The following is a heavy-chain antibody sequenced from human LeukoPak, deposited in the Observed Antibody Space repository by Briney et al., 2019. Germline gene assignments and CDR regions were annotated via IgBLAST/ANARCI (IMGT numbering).Heavy chain of an antibody. CDR2: ISAYNGNT. Sequence: XGXEXXGWISAYNGNTNYAQKLQGRVTMTTDTSTSTAYMELRSLRSDDTAVYYCARDAVGATKTLDYWGQGTLVTVSS. D-gene: IGHD1-26*01. J-gene: IGHJ4*02. V-gene: IGHV1-18*01. CDR3: ARDAVGATKTLDY.